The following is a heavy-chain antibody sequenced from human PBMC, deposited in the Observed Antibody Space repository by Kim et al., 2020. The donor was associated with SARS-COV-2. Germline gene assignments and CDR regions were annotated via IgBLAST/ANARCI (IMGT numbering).Heavy chain of an antibody. CDR1: GFTVSSNY. D-gene: IGHD5-18*01. Sequence: GGSLRLSCAASGFTVSSNYMSWVRQAPGKGLEWVSVIYSGGSTYYADSVKGRFTISRDNSKNTLYLQMNSLRAEDTAVYYCARDLMRGYSYGEAYWGQGTLVTVSS. CDR3: ARDLMRGYSYGEAY. V-gene: IGHV3-66*02. CDR2: IYSGGST. J-gene: IGHJ4*02.